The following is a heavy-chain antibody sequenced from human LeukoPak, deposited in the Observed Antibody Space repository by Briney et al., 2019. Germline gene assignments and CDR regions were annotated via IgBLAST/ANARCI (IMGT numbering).Heavy chain of an antibody. CDR3: ARDRGVVGATNYFDY. CDR2: IIPIFGTA. CDR1: GGTFSSYA. J-gene: IGHJ4*02. V-gene: IGHV1-69*06. Sequence: GASVKVSCKASGGTFSSYAISWVRQAPGQGLEWMGGIIPIFGTANYAQKFQGRVTITADKSTSTAYMELSSLRSEDTAVYYCARDRGVVGATNYFDYWGQGTLVTVSS. D-gene: IGHD1-26*01.